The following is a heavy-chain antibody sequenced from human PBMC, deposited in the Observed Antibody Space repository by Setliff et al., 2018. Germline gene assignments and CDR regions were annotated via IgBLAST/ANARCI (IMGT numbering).Heavy chain of an antibody. J-gene: IGHJ5*02. CDR1: GGSISDNSYY. CDR3: AKHGKESKVTTYLAS. D-gene: IGHD4-17*01. Sequence: SETLSLTCTVSGGSISDNSYYWGWIRQPPGKELEWIGGISHSANKYYNPSFRGRVTIPVDKAKNQFSLNLRSVSAADTAIYYCAKHGKESKVTTYLASWGQGTLVTVSS. CDR2: ISHSANK. V-gene: IGHV4-39*01.